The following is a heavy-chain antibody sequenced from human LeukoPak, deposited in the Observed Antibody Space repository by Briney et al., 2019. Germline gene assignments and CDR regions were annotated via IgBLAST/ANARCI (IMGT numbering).Heavy chain of an antibody. CDR3: ARGNGDFFDS. D-gene: IGHD2-8*01. J-gene: IGHJ5*01. CDR1: GGSMKSGGYY. Sequence: SQTLSLTCTVSGGSMKSGGYYWSWIRQHPEKGLEWIGYIFDTGSTYYNPSLRGRLDMIVDTSKNQFSLKLASVSAADTAVYFCARGNGDFFDSWGQGTLVTVSS. CDR2: IFDTGST. V-gene: IGHV4-31*03.